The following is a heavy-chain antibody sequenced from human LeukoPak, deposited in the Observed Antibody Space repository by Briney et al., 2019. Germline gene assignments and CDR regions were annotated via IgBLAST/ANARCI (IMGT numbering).Heavy chain of an antibody. CDR3: AMTATYGPGY. V-gene: IGHV4-39*07. D-gene: IGHD1-26*01. Sequence: SETLSLTCTVSGGSISTSSYYWGWIRQPPGKGLEWIGSIYYTGTTYNSPSLKSRVTISLDTSKNQFSLKLRSVTAADTAVYYCAMTATYGPGYWGQGTLVTVSS. CDR2: IYYTGTT. J-gene: IGHJ4*02. CDR1: GGSISTSSYY.